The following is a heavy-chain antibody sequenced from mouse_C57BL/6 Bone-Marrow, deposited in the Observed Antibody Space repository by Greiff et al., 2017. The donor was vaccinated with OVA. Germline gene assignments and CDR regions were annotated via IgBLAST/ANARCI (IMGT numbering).Heavy chain of an antibody. CDR1: GYTFTGYW. Sequence: QVQLQQSGAELMKPGASVKLSCKATGYTFTGYWIEWVKQRPGHGLEWIGEILPGSGSTNYNAKFKGKATFTADTSSNTAYMQLSSLTTEDSAIYYCARDDYWGQGTTLTVSS. V-gene: IGHV1-9*01. J-gene: IGHJ2*01. CDR2: ILPGSGST. CDR3: ARDDY.